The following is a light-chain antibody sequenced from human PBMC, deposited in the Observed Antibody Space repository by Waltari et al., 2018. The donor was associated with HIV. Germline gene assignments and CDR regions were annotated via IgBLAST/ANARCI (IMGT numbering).Light chain of an antibody. CDR3: QQYGRSPT. CDR1: ESVDNNY. V-gene: IGKV3-20*01. CDR2: GAS. Sequence: ELVLTQSPGTLSLSPGERATLSCRASESVDNNYLAWFQQKPGQPPRLLIYGASSRATGIPDRFSGSGSGTDFTLTVSRLEPEDFAVYFCQQYGRSPTFGGGTKVEIK. J-gene: IGKJ4*01.